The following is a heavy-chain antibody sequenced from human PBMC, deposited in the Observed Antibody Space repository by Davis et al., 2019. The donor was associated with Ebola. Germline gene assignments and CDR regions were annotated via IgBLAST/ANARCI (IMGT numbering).Heavy chain of an antibody. Sequence: SVKVSCKASGYTFTSYGISWVRQAPGHGLEWMGWISAYNGNTNYAQKLQGIVTMTTDTSTTTAFMELRSLRSDDTAVYYCARGRDYYDTDGYYPFSWSDLWGQGTLVTVSS. CDR2: ISAYNGNT. D-gene: IGHD3-22*01. CDR1: GYTFTSYG. V-gene: IGHV1-18*04. J-gene: IGHJ5*02. CDR3: ARGRDYYDTDGYYPFSWSDL.